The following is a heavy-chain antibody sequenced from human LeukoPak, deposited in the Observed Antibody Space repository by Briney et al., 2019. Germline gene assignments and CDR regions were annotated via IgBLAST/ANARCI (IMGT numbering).Heavy chain of an antibody. D-gene: IGHD2-21*02. V-gene: IGHV1-46*01. CDR3: ARDRGCGTNCYSAFDI. CDR2: INPSGGST. CDR1: GYTFTSYY. J-gene: IGHJ3*02. Sequence: GASVKVSCKASGYTFTSYYIHWVRQAPGQGLEWMGIINPSGGSTNYAQKFQGGVTMTRDTSTTTVYMELSSLRSEDTAVYYCARDRGCGTNCYSAFDIWGQGTMITVSS.